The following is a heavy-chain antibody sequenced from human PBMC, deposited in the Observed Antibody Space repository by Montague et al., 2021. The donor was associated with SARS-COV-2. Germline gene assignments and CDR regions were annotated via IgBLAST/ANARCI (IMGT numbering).Heavy chain of an antibody. Sequence: SLRLSCAASGFSFSSYGMHWVRQAPGKGLEWVAATWYDGSNKYYADSVKGRLTISRDNSKSTLSLQMNSLRAEDTAVYYCAKDHQNYYGSGSYYNYYYNGRDVWGQGTTVTVSS. J-gene: IGHJ6*02. V-gene: IGHV3-33*06. CDR3: AKDHQNYYGSGSYYNYYYNGRDV. CDR1: GFSFSSYG. D-gene: IGHD3-10*01. CDR2: TWYDGSNK.